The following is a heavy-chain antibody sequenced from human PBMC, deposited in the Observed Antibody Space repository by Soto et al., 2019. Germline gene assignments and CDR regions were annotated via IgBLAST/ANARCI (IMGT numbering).Heavy chain of an antibody. V-gene: IGHV3-53*01. CDR2: IYSGGKT. CDR3: ARGAARPFAYFDF. CDR1: GFTVNSNH. J-gene: IGHJ4*02. Sequence: LRLSCAASGFTVNSNHMTWVRQAPGKGLEWVSVIYSGGKTYYADSVKGRFTISRDYSRNTVYLQMNSLRAEDTAVYYCARGAARPFAYFDFWGQGTLVTVSS. D-gene: IGHD6-6*01.